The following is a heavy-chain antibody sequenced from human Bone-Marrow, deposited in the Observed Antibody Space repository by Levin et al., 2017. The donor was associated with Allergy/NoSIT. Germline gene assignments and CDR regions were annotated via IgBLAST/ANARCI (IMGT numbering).Heavy chain of an antibody. CDR2: IRQDGSER. V-gene: IGHV3-7*01. CDR1: GLTFNNYW. Sequence: GGSLRLSCEVSGLTFNNYWMSWVRQAPGKGLEWVADIRQDGSERYYLDSVKGRFTISRDNAKKSLFLQMKFLSPEDTAMYYCATGTESAYPLNWFDSWGHGVLVTVSS. CDR3: ATGTESAYPLNWFDS. J-gene: IGHJ5*01. D-gene: IGHD3-3*01.